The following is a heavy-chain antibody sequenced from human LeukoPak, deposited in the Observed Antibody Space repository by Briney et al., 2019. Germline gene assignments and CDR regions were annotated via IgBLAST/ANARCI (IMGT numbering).Heavy chain of an antibody. CDR1: GGSISSRSYY. CDR2: IFYSGTT. D-gene: IGHD2-2*01. V-gene: IGHV4-39*01. J-gene: IGHJ4*02. CDR3: ASENCSGTSCSSFDY. Sequence: PSETLSLTCTVSGGSISSRSYYWGWIRQPPGKGLEWIGSIFYSGTTNYNPSLKSRVTISVDTSKNQFSLRLSSVTAADTAVYYCASENCSGTSCSSFDYWGQGTLVTVSS.